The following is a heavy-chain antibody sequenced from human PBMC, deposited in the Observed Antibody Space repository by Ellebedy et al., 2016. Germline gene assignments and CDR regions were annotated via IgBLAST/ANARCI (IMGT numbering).Heavy chain of an antibody. CDR3: ARYGPVGSSPGMEYNWFDP. V-gene: IGHV4-34*01. CDR2: FTHDGYI. CDR1: GEPFSGYY. Sequence: SETLSLTXTVFGEPFSGYYWSWIRQPPGKGLEWIGEFTHDGYINYNTSLKSRVTISVDTSKDQFSLKLSSVTAADTAVYYCARYGPVGSSPGMEYNWFDPWGQGILVTVSS. D-gene: IGHD6-13*01. J-gene: IGHJ5*02.